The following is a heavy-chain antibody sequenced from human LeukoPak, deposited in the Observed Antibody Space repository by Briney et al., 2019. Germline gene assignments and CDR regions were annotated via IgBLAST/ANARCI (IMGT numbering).Heavy chain of an antibody. Sequence: PGGSLRLSCAASGFTVSSNYMSWVRQAPGKGLEWVSVIYSGGSTYYADSVKGRFTISRDNSKNTLYLQMNSLGAEDTAVYYCATEGDSGYDYYYYYYMDVWGKGTTVTVSS. J-gene: IGHJ6*03. CDR1: GFTVSSNY. CDR2: IYSGGST. CDR3: ATEGDSGYDYYYYYYMDV. V-gene: IGHV3-66*02. D-gene: IGHD5-12*01.